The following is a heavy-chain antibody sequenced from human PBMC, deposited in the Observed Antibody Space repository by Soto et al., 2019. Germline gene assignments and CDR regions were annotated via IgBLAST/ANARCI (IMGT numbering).Heavy chain of an antibody. Sequence: QLQLQESGPGLVKPSETLSLTCTVSGGSISSSSYYWGWIRQPPGKGLEWIGSIYYSGSTYYNPSLKSRVTISVDTSKNQFSLKLSSVTAADTAVYYCASHFYGDSDYYFDYWGQGTLVTVSS. CDR2: IYYSGST. D-gene: IGHD4-17*01. J-gene: IGHJ4*02. CDR3: ASHFYGDSDYYFDY. V-gene: IGHV4-39*01. CDR1: GGSISSSSYY.